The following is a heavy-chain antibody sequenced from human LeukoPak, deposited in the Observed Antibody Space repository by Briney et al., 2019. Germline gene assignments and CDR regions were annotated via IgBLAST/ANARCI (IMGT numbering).Heavy chain of an antibody. D-gene: IGHD6-13*01. CDR3: ARIRRVRGSSWDEGSGRCFDN. Sequence: PSETLSLTCTVSGGSISSSSYYWGWIRQPPGKGLEWIGSIYYSGSTYYNPSLKSRVTISVDTSKNQFSLKLSSVTAADTAVYYCARIRRVRGSSWDEGSGRCFDNWGQGTLVTVSS. J-gene: IGHJ4*02. CDR1: GGSISSSSYY. CDR2: IYYSGST. V-gene: IGHV4-39*07.